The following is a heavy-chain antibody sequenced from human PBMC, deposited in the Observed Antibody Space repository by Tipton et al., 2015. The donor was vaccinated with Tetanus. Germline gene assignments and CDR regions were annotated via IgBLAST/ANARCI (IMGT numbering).Heavy chain of an antibody. CDR2: ISGTGNIV. V-gene: IGHV3-21*01. CDR3: ATTGRERWLPMIFDS. CDR1: GFTFSTYT. Sequence: QLVQSGGGLVKPGGSLRLSCAASGFTFSTYTLNWVRQTPGKGLEWVSSISGTGNIVKDADSVRGRFTISRDNAKNSLFLQMNSLRVDDTAVYFCATTGRERWLPMIFDSWGRGTLVTVSS. J-gene: IGHJ4*01. D-gene: IGHD5-24*01.